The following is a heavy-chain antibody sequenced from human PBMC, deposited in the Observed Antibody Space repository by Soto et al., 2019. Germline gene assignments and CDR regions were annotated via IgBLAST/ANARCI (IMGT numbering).Heavy chain of an antibody. Sequence: QVQLVESGGGLVKPGGSLRLSCAASGFTFSDYDISWIRQTAGKGLEWLSYISGSGDYTNSADSLRGRFTVSRDNAKNALYLHLNSLRAEDTAVYYCARIAYRSTWYEVDYWGQGSLVTVSS. CDR2: ISGSGDYT. CDR3: ARIAYRSTWYEVDY. CDR1: GFTFSDYD. J-gene: IGHJ4*02. V-gene: IGHV3-11*06. D-gene: IGHD6-13*01.